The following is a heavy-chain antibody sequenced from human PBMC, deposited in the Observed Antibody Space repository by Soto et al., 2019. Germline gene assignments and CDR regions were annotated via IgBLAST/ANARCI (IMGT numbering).Heavy chain of an antibody. Sequence: PGGSLRLSCAASGFTFSSYAMSWVRQAPGKGLEWVSAISGSGGSTYYADSVKGRFTISRDNSKNTLYLQMNSLRAEDTAVYYCAKDTRKIVVVTADRPLFPGGMDVWGQGTTVTVSS. J-gene: IGHJ6*02. CDR2: ISGSGGST. CDR3: AKDTRKIVVVTADRPLFPGGMDV. CDR1: GFTFSSYA. V-gene: IGHV3-23*01. D-gene: IGHD2-2*01.